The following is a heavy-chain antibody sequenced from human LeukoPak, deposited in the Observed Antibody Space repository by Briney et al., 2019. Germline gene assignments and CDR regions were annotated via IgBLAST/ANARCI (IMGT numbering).Heavy chain of an antibody. D-gene: IGHD3-22*01. CDR2: IYYSGST. V-gene: IGHV4-61*08. J-gene: IGHJ4*02. CDR3: ARDSGSSGKFDY. Sequence: PSETLSLTCTVSGGSISSGGYYWSWIRQHPGKGLEWIGYIYYSGSTNYNPSLKSRVTISVDTSKNQFSLKLSSVTSADTAVYYCARDSGSSGKFDYWGQGTLVTVSS. CDR1: GGSISSGGYY.